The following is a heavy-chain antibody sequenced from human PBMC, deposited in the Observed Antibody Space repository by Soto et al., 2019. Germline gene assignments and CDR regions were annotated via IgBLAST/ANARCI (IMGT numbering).Heavy chain of an antibody. J-gene: IGHJ4*02. CDR2: IFSNDEK. D-gene: IGHD6-6*01. V-gene: IGHV2-26*01. CDR1: GFSLSNARMG. Sequence: QVTLKESGPVLVKPTETLTLTCTVSGFSLSNARMGVSWIRQPPGKALEWLAHIFSNDEKSYSTSLKSRLTISKDTSKSQVVLTMTNMDPVDTATYYCARKIVARRVFDYWGQGTLVTVSS. CDR3: ARKIVARRVFDY.